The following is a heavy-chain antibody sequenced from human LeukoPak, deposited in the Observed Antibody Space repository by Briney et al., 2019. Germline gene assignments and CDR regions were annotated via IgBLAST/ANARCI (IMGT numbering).Heavy chain of an antibody. Sequence: ASVKVSCKASGYTFTGYYMHWVRQAPGRGLEWMGWINPNSGGTNYAQKFQGRVTMTRDTSISTAYMELSRLRSDDTAVYYCARVRTWGTRGYYDSSGYYFNFDYWGQGTLVTVSS. D-gene: IGHD3-22*01. CDR3: ARVRTWGTRGYYDSSGYYFNFDY. CDR1: GYTFTGYY. V-gene: IGHV1-2*02. J-gene: IGHJ4*02. CDR2: INPNSGGT.